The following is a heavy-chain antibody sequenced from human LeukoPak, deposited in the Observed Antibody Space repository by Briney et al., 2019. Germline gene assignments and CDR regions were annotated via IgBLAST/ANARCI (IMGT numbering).Heavy chain of an antibody. V-gene: IGHV1-2*02. CDR2: INPNSGGT. CDR3: ARYRNTMVRGVIDAFDI. Sequence: ASVKVSCKASGYTFTGYYMHWVRQPPGQGLEWTGWINPNSGGTNYAQKFQGRVTMTRDTSISTAYMELSRLRSDDTAVYYCARYRNTMVRGVIDAFDIWGQGTMVTVSS. CDR1: GYTFTGYY. D-gene: IGHD3-10*01. J-gene: IGHJ3*02.